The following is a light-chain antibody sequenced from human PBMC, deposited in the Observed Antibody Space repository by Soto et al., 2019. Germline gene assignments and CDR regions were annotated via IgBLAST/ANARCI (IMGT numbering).Light chain of an antibody. CDR3: QHFKNWPPTVT. V-gene: IGKV3D-15*01. J-gene: IGKJ3*01. Sequence: EIMMTQSPATLSVSPGERVTLSCRATQTLSGNLAWYQQRPGQAPRLLIYGASIRATGVPARFSGSGSGSEFTLTISSLQSDDFGIYYCQHFKNWPPTVTFGPGTKVDLK. CDR1: QTLSGN. CDR2: GAS.